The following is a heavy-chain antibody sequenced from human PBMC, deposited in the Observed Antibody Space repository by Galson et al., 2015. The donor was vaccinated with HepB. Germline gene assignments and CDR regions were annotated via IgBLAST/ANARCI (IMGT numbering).Heavy chain of an antibody. J-gene: IGHJ4*02. CDR3: ARLPAAMSFDS. CDR2: IRAYNGNP. Sequence: SVKVSCRASGYTFTSYGINWVRQAPGQGLEWMGWIRAYNGNPHSAQKLQGRVTLPPAPSTSTAYIALRSLRSADPAVYYCARLPAAMSFDSWGQGTLVTGSS. V-gene: IGHV1-18*01. CDR1: GYTFTSYG. D-gene: IGHD2-2*01.